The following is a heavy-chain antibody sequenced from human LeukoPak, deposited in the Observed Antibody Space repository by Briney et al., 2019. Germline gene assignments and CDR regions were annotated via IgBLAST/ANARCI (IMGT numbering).Heavy chain of an antibody. CDR2: INHNGNVN. CDR1: GFTFSSYW. CDR3: ARTISSSITSCFLY. V-gene: IGHV3-7*01. J-gene: IGHJ4*02. D-gene: IGHD2/OR15-2a*01. Sequence: GGSLRLSCAASGFTFSSYWMNWARQAPGKGLEWVASINHNGNVNYYVDSVKGRFTISRDNAKNSLYLQMNSLRAEDTAVYYCARTISSSITSCFLYWGQGTQVTVSS.